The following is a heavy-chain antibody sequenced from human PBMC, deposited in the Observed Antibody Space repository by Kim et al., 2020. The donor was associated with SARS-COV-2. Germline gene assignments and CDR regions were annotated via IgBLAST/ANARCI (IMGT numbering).Heavy chain of an antibody. CDR1: GFTFSSYE. J-gene: IGHJ4*02. D-gene: IGHD3-3*01. CDR2: ISSSGSTI. Sequence: GGSLRLSCAASGFTFSSYEMNWVRQAPGKGLEWVSYISSSGSTIYYADSVKGRFTISRDNAKNSLYLQMNSLRAEDTAVYYCARGGPAETYYDFWSGYYDYLDYWGQGTLVTVSS. CDR3: ARGGPAETYYDFWSGYYDYLDY. V-gene: IGHV3-48*03.